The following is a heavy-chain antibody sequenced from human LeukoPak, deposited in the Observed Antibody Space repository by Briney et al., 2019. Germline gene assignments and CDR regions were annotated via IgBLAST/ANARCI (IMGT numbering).Heavy chain of an antibody. CDR1: GFTLSGSV. CDR2: IRNKRNNYAT. J-gene: IGHJ3*02. D-gene: IGHD2-2*01. V-gene: IGHV3-73*01. CDR3: SRLEDTSPIEVALDI. Sequence: GGSLRLSCAGSGFTLSGSVILWVPQAAGKGLEWVGRIRNKRNNYATAYAASVKGRFTISRDDSKNTVYLHMDSLKTEDTALYYCSRLEDTSPIEVALDIWGQGTVVTVSS.